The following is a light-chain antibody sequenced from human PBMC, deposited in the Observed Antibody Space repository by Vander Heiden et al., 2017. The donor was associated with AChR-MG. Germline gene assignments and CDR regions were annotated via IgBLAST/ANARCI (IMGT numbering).Light chain of an antibody. J-gene: IGLJ2*01. V-gene: IGLV2-11*01. Sequence: QSALTQPRSVSGSPVQSVTISCTGTSSDVGGYNYVSWYQQHPGKAPKLMIYDVRKRPSGVPDRFSGSKSGNTASLTIAGLQAEDEADYYCCSYAGINTFVVFGGGTKLTVL. CDR2: DVR. CDR3: CSYAGINTFVV. CDR1: SSDVGGYNY.